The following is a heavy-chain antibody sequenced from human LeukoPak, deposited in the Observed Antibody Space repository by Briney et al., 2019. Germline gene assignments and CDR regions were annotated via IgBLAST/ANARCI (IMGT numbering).Heavy chain of an antibody. J-gene: IGHJ4*02. CDR1: GFTFSSND. CDR2: LNLDGSDK. V-gene: IGHV3-7*03. CDR3: AKGKRYPDY. Sequence: GGSLRLSCAASGFTFSSNDMSWVRQAPGKGLGWVASLNLDGSDKYYVDSVKGRFTISRDNAKNSLYLQMDSLRVEDTAVYYCAKGKRYPDYWGQGTLVTVSS. D-gene: IGHD1-1*01.